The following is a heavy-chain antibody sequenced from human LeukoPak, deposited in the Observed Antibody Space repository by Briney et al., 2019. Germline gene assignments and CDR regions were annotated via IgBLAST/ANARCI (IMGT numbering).Heavy chain of an antibody. J-gene: IGHJ4*02. V-gene: IGHV3-11*01. D-gene: IGHD6-13*01. CDR1: GFIFSDYY. CDR2: ISSSGSTI. CDR3: ARAPYSSRDSFDY. Sequence: GGSLRLSCAASGFIFSDYYMSWIRQAPGKELEWVSYISSSGSTIYYADSVKGRFTISRDNAKNSLYLQMNSLRAEDTAVYYCARAPYSSRDSFDYWGQGTLVTISS.